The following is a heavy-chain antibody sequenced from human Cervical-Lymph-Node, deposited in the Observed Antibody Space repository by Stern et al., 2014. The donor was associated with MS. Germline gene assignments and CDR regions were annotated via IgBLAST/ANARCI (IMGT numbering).Heavy chain of an antibody. V-gene: IGHV3-49*04. CDR3: SRVRRRDGYYEESGDY. Sequence: EVQLVESGGGFTKAGGALRLSCTTSGFTFADYGMTWVRQAPGKGLEWVGLVRDKADGGQGEYAAPVKGRFTYSRDDAKSGVKLEVGSLKTEDAAVYYCSRVRRRDGYYEESGDYWGPGTLVAVSS. D-gene: IGHD5-24*01. CDR2: VRDKADGGQG. CDR1: GFTFADYG. J-gene: IGHJ4*01.